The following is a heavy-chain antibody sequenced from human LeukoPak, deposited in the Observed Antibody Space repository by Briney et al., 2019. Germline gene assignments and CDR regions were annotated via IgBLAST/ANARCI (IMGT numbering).Heavy chain of an antibody. CDR3: ARQYSGSYYFDR. Sequence: SETLSLTCTVSGGSISSSTYYWGWIRQPPGKGLEWIGSLNYSGSAYYNPSLKSRVTISVDTSKNQFSLKMISVTAADTAVYYCARQYSGSYYFDRWGQGTLVTVSS. J-gene: IGHJ4*02. CDR1: GGSISSSTYY. CDR2: LNYSGSA. V-gene: IGHV4-39*01. D-gene: IGHD1-26*01.